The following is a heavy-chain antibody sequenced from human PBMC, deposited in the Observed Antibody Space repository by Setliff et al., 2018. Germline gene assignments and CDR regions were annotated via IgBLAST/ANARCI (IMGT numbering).Heavy chain of an antibody. Sequence: GASVKVSCKAFGYTFTDYYIHWVRQAPGQGLEWMGRVNPASGGTNYAQRFQGRVSMTRDTSITTAYMELTRLTSDDTAMYYCARQAVAGSDAFDIWGQGTMVTVSS. V-gene: IGHV1-2*06. CDR3: ARQAVAGSDAFDI. CDR1: GYTFTDYY. D-gene: IGHD6-19*01. CDR2: VNPASGGT. J-gene: IGHJ3*02.